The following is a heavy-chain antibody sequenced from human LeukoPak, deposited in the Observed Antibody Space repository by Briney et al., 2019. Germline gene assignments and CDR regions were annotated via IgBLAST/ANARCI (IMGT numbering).Heavy chain of an antibody. Sequence: ASVKVSCKSSAYTFTTYYIHWVRQAPGQGLEWIGMIYPSTGSTYYAQRFQGRVTMTRDTSTGTVYMELGSLTSDDTAVYYCARDWRIALVRGVINVPGGMNVWGQGTTVTVS. CDR3: ARDWRIALVRGVINVPGGMNV. V-gene: IGHV1-46*01. CDR2: IYPSTGST. J-gene: IGHJ6*02. D-gene: IGHD3-10*01. CDR1: AYTFTTYY.